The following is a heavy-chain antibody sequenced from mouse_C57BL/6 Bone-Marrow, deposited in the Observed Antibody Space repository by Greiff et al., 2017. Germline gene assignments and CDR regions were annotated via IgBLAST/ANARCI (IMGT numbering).Heavy chain of an antibody. J-gene: IGHJ3*01. CDR2: IHPNSGST. CDR3: ARSGIYYDYDEAY. Sequence: QVQLQQPGAELVKPGASVKLSCKASGYTFTSYWMHWVKQRPGQGLEWIGMIHPNSGSTNYNEKFKSKATLTVDKSSSTAYMQLSSLTSEDSAVYYCARSGIYYDYDEAYWGQGTLVTVSA. V-gene: IGHV1-64*01. D-gene: IGHD2-4*01. CDR1: GYTFTSYW.